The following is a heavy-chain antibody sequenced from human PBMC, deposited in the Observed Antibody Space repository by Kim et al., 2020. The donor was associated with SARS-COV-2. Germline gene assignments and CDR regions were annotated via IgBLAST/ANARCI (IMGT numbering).Heavy chain of an antibody. CDR2: IKQDGSEK. D-gene: IGHD3-10*01. V-gene: IGHV3-7*01. Sequence: GGSLRLSCAASGFTFSSYWMSWVRQAPGKGLEWVANIKQDGSEKYYVDSVKGRFTISRDNAKNSLYLQMNSLRAEDEDTAVYYCARDTGTGGDHGMDGWG. J-gene: IGHJ6*01. CDR1: GFTFSSYW. CDR3: ARDTGTGGDHGMDG.